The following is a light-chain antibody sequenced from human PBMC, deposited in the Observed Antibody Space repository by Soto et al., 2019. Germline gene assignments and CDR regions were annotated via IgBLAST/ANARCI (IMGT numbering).Light chain of an antibody. V-gene: IGLV2-14*03. Sequence: QSALTQPASVSGSPGQSITISCTGSSSDVGGFDYVSWYQQHPGKAPKLMIYDVSNRPSGVSNRFSGSKSGNTASLTISGVQAEDEADYYCSSYLSSSNYVFGTGTKVTVL. CDR1: SSDVGGFDY. J-gene: IGLJ1*01. CDR2: DVS. CDR3: SSYLSSSNYV.